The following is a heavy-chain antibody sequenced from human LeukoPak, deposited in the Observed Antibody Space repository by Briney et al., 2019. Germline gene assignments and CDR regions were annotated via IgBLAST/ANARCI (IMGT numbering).Heavy chain of an antibody. J-gene: IGHJ6*03. V-gene: IGHV1-3*03. CDR1: GYTFTSYT. D-gene: IGHD3-3*01. CDR2: INAGNGNR. CDR3: ARARYETRIWPKSRYDYYHYMDV. Sequence: GASVKVSCKASGYTFTSYTMHWMRQAPGQRLEWMGWINAGNGNRKYSREFQDRVTITRDTSASTAYMELSSLRSEDMAVYYCARARYETRIWPKSRYDYYHYMDVWGKGTTVTVSS.